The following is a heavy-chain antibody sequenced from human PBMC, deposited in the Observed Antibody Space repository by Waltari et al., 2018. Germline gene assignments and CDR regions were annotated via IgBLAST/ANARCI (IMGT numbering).Heavy chain of an antibody. CDR2: IHTDGGGT. CDR3: ARGGHVDWLPPDY. J-gene: IGHJ4*02. CDR1: GFRFSIFW. D-gene: IGHD3-9*01. Sequence: EVQLVESGGDLVQPGGSLRLSCAASGFRFSIFWMHWVRQAPGKGPVWGAGIHTDGGGTRYADSVEGRFTISRDNTKNTLYLQMNSLRVEDTAVYYCARGGHVDWLPPDYWGQGTLVTVSS. V-gene: IGHV3-74*01.